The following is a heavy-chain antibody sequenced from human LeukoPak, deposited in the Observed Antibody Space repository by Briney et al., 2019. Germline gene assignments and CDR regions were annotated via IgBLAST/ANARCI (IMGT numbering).Heavy chain of an antibody. CDR2: ISAYNGNT. CDR3: ARHRGHPPMYSSTVDY. V-gene: IGHV1-18*01. Sequence: ASVKVSCKASGYTFTSYGISWVRQAPGQGLEWMGWISAYNGNTNYAQKLQGRVTMTTDTSTSTAYMELRSLRSDDTAVYYCARHRGHPPMYSSTVDYWGQGTLVTVSS. D-gene: IGHD6-13*01. CDR1: GYTFTSYG. J-gene: IGHJ4*02.